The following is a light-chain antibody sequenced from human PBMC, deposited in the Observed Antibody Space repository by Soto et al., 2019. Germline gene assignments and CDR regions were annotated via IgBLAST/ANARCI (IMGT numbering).Light chain of an antibody. J-gene: IGKJ5*01. V-gene: IGKV1-5*03. CDR1: QSISSW. CDR2: KAS. CDR3: QHYNSYSIT. Sequence: DIQMTQSPSTLSASVGDRVNITCRASQSISSWLAWYQQKPGKAPKLLIYKASSLESGVPSRFSGSGSGTEFTLTISSLQPDDFATYYCQHYNSYSITFGQGTRLEIK.